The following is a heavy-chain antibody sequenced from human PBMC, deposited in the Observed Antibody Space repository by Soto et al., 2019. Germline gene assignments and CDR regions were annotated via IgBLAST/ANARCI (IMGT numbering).Heavy chain of an antibody. J-gene: IGHJ6*02. CDR2: ISAYNGNT. D-gene: IGHD5-18*01. V-gene: IGHV1-18*01. CDR1: GYTFTSYG. Sequence: QVQLVQSGAEVKKPGASVKVSCKASGYTFTSYGISWVRQAPGQGLEWMGWISAYNGNTNYAQKLQGRVTMTTDTSTSTAYMELRSLRSDDTAVYYCASSDEDAGYSDGYIHYYGMDVWGQGTTVTVSS. CDR3: ASSDEDAGYSDGYIHYYGMDV.